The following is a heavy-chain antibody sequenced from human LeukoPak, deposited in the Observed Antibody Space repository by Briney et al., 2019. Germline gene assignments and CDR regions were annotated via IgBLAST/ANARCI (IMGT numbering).Heavy chain of an antibody. V-gene: IGHV4-38-2*02. Sequence: SETLSLTCTVSGYSISSGYYWGWIRQPPGKGLEWIGNIYHSGSTYYNPSLKSRVTISVDTSKNQFSLNLSSVTAADTAVYYCARDGRMDYDFWSGYPGDYYYMDVWGKGTTVTVSS. CDR2: IYHSGST. J-gene: IGHJ6*03. CDR1: GYSISSGYY. CDR3: ARDGRMDYDFWSGYPGDYYYMDV. D-gene: IGHD3-3*01.